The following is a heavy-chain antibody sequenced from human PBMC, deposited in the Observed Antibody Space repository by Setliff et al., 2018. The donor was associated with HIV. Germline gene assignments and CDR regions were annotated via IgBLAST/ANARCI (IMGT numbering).Heavy chain of an antibody. CDR2: INADSGNT. CDR1: GYTFTNFL. CDR3: ARERASGKPPLLNWYFDL. Sequence: ASVKVSCKASGYTFTNFLMYWVRQAPGQRLEWMGWINADSGNTKYSQKFQGRITISRDTSASTAYMELRSLGSEDTAVYFCARERASGKPPLLNWYFDLWGGGTLFTVSS. J-gene: IGHJ2*01. D-gene: IGHD5-12*01. V-gene: IGHV1-3*01.